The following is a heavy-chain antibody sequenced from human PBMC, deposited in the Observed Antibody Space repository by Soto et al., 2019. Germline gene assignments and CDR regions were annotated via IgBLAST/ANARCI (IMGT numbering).Heavy chain of an antibody. D-gene: IGHD6-6*01. J-gene: IGHJ4*02. CDR2: INHSGST. CDR3: ARTSRFNY. V-gene: IGHV4-34*01. CDR1: GGSFSGYY. Sequence: QVQLQQWGAGLLKPSETLSLTCAVYGGSFSGYYWSWIRQPPGKGLVWIGEINHSGSTNYNPSLKSRVTISVDTSKNQFSLKLSSVTAADTAVYYCARTSRFNYWGQGTLVTVSS.